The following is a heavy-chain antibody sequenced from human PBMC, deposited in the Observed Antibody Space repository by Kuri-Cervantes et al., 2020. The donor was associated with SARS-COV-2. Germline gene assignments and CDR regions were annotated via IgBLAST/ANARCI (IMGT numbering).Heavy chain of an antibody. CDR1: GFTFDDYA. Sequence: GESLKISCAASGFTFDDYAMHWVRQAPGKGLERVSLISWDGGSTYYADSVKGRFTISRDNSKNSLYLQMNSLRAEDTAVYYCAKDRSSGWPNYYYYGMDVWGQGTTVTFSS. CDR2: ISWDGGST. J-gene: IGHJ6*02. CDR3: AKDRSSGWPNYYYYGMDV. D-gene: IGHD6-19*01. V-gene: IGHV3-43D*03.